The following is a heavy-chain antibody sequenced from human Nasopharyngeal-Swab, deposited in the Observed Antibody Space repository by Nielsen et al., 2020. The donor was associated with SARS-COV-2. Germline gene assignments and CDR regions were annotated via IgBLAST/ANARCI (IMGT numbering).Heavy chain of an antibody. J-gene: IGHJ5*02. CDR3: AKVRTNYGMGLNGGLDP. D-gene: IGHD4-17*01. Sequence: SVKVSCKSSGGTFRNSGFGWVRQAPGQGLEWMGGIIPVFGTPLYAQKFQGRVTISADESTTTTYMELSSLRSQDTAVYYCAKVRTNYGMGLNGGLDPWGQGTLVTVSS. V-gene: IGHV1-69*13. CDR1: GGTFRNSG. CDR2: IIPVFGTP.